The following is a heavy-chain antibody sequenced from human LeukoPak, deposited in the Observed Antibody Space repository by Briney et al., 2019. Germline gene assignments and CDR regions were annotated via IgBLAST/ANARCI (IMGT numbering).Heavy chain of an antibody. CDR2: IKQDGSEK. V-gene: IGHV3-7*01. J-gene: IGHJ4*02. CDR1: GFTFSSYW. CDR3: ARAPELLHDSSGYPYYFDY. D-gene: IGHD3-22*01. Sequence: GGSLRLSCAASGFTFSSYWMSWVRQAPGKGLEWVANIKQDGSEKYYVDSVKGRFTISRDNAKNSLYLQMNSLRAEDTAVYYCARAPELLHDSSGYPYYFDYWGQGTLVTVSS.